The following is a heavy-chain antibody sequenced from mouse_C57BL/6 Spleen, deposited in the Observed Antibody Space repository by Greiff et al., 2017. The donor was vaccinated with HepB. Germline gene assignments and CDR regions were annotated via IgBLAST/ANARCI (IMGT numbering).Heavy chain of an antibody. D-gene: IGHD2-4*01. Sequence: EVQGVESGGDLVKPGGSLKLSCAASGFTFSSYGMSWVRQTPDKRLEWVATISSGGSYTYYPDSVKGRFTISRDNAKNTLYLQMSSLKSEDTAMYYCARLYYDYDEGYFDVWGTGTTVTVSS. J-gene: IGHJ1*03. CDR3: ARLYYDYDEGYFDV. CDR1: GFTFSSYG. CDR2: ISSGGSYT. V-gene: IGHV5-6*01.